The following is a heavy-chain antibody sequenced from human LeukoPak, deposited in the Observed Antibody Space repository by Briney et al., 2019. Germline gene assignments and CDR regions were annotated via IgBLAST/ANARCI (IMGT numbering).Heavy chain of an antibody. CDR2: INPNSGGT. D-gene: IGHD2-2*01. Sequence: GASVKVSCKASGYTFTGYYMHWVRQAPGQGLEWMGWINPNSGGTNYAQKFQGRVTMTRDTSISTAYMELSRLRSDDTAVYYCVRRAGVVPAANYPNFDYWGQGTLVTVSS. CDR3: VRRAGVVPAANYPNFDY. V-gene: IGHV1-2*02. CDR1: GYTFTGYY. J-gene: IGHJ4*02.